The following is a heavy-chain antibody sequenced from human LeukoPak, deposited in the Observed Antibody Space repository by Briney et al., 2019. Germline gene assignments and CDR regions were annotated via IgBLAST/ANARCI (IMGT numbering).Heavy chain of an antibody. CDR3: ARPVQGDTDAFDI. V-gene: IGHV3-73*01. J-gene: IGHJ3*02. CDR1: GFIFSACA. D-gene: IGHD3-10*01. Sequence: PGGSLRLSCAASGFIFSACAVHWIRQAPGKGLEWVGLIGSRADNHATLYGASMEGKFTISRDDSKNTAYPQMNSLRAEDTAVYYCARPVQGDTDAFDIWGQGTMVTVSS. CDR2: IGSRADNHAT.